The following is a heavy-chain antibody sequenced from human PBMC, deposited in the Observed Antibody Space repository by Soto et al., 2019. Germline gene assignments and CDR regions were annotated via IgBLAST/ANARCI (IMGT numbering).Heavy chain of an antibody. Sequence: GGSLRLSCAASGFTFSSYAMRWVRQAPGKGLEWVSAISGSGGSTYYADSVKGRFTISRDNSKNTLYLQMNSLRAEDTAVYYCAQILRFLEWLQFPRKPYNWFDPWGQGTLVTVSS. D-gene: IGHD3-3*01. V-gene: IGHV3-23*01. CDR2: ISGSGGST. CDR1: GFTFSSYA. CDR3: AQILRFLEWLQFPRKPYNWFDP. J-gene: IGHJ5*02.